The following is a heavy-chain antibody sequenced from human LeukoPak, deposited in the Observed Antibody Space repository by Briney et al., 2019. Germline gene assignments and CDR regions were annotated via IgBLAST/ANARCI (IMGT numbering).Heavy chain of an antibody. J-gene: IGHJ4*02. CDR2: IYPGDSDT. CDR1: GYSFTNYW. V-gene: IGHV5-51*01. Sequence: GESLKISCKGSGYSFTNYWIGWVRQMPGKGLEWMGIIYPGDSDTRYSPSFQGRVTISVDKSISTAYLQWSSLKASDTAMYYCARRPYDSNGYYFDYWGQGTLVTVSS. D-gene: IGHD3-22*01. CDR3: ARRPYDSNGYYFDY.